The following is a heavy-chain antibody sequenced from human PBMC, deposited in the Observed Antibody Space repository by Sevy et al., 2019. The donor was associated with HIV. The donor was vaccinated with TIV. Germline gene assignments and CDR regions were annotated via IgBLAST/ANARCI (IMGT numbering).Heavy chain of an antibody. D-gene: IGHD3-10*01. V-gene: IGHV3-21*01. CDR2: ISSSSSNK. CDR1: GITFSYYS. J-gene: IGHJ6*02. CDR3: ARDRDGSGSSGGYGMDV. Sequence: GGSLRLSCVGSGITFSYYSMNWVRQAPGKGLEWVSSISSSSSNKYYADSVKGRFTISRDNAKKSLYLQMNSLRAEDTAVYYCARDRDGSGSSGGYGMDVWGQGTTVTVSS.